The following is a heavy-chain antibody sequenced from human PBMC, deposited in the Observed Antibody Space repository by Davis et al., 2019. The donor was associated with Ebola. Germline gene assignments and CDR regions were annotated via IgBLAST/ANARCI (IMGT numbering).Heavy chain of an antibody. D-gene: IGHD3-22*01. CDR2: ISAYNGNT. CDR3: AGVTYYYDSSGYYHEYFQH. J-gene: IGHJ1*01. CDR1: GYTFTSYG. V-gene: IGHV1-18*04. Sequence: AASVKVSCKASGYTFTSYGISWVRQAPGQGLEWMGWISAYNGNTNYAQKFQGRVTMTRDTSISTAYMELSRLRSDDTAVYYCAGVTYYYDSSGYYHEYFQHWGQGTLVTVSS.